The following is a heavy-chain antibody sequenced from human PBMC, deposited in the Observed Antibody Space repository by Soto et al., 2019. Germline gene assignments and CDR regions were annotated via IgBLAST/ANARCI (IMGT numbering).Heavy chain of an antibody. V-gene: IGHV3-30-3*01. J-gene: IGHJ2*01. CDR2: ISYDGSNK. D-gene: IGHD4-4*01. Sequence: QVQLVESGGGVVQPGRSLRLSCAASGFTFSSYAMHWVRQAPGTGLEWLAVISYDGSNKYYADSVKGRFTISRDKSKNALYLQMNSQRAEDTAVYYGARPLWRDDYNWGYFDLWGRGTLVTVSS. CDR1: GFTFSSYA. CDR3: ARPLWRDDYNWGYFDL.